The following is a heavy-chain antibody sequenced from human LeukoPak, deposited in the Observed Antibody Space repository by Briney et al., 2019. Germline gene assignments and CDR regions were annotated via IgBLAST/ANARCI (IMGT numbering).Heavy chain of an antibody. CDR1: GFTFSSYG. Sequence: GRSLRLSCAASGFTFSSYGMHWVRQAPGKGLEWVAVIWHDGSNKYYAASVKGRFTISRDNSKNTLYLQMNSLRAEDTAVYYCARERVTGTSYYYYYGMDIWGQGTTVTVSS. CDR3: ARERVTGTSYYYYYGMDI. J-gene: IGHJ6*02. V-gene: IGHV3-33*01. D-gene: IGHD6-19*01. CDR2: IWHDGSNK.